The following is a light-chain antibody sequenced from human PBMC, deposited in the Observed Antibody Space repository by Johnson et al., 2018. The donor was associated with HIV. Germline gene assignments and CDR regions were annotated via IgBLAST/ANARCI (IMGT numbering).Light chain of an antibody. CDR3: GTWDNSLKAEV. CDR1: DSNIGNNY. CDR2: DND. V-gene: IGLV1-51*01. J-gene: IGLJ1*01. Sequence: QSVLTQPPSVSAAPGQKVTISCFGSDSNIGNNYVSWYQQLPGTAPKLLIYDNDKRPSWIPDRFSGSTSGASATLAFTGLQTGDEADYYCGTWDNSLKAEVFGTGTKVTVL.